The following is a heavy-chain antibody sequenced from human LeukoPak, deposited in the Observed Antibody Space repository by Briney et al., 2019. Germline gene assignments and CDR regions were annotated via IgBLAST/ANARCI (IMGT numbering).Heavy chain of an antibody. V-gene: IGHV3-21*06. CDR1: GLTFSTSG. CDR2: IGPTGFDR. D-gene: IGHD1-14*01. Sequence: GGSLRLSCTTSGLTFSTSGFNWVRQAPGKGLEWVASIGPTGFDRYHADSIKGRFTISGDNANNFLYLQMDSLRAEDTAVYYCATETNGRHYDYWGQGTLVTVSS. CDR3: ATETNGRHYDY. J-gene: IGHJ4*02.